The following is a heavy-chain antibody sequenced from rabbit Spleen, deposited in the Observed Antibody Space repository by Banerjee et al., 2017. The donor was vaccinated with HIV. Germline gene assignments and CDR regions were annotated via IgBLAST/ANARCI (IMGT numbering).Heavy chain of an antibody. J-gene: IGHJ2*01. CDR1: GFDFNTYY. CDR3: ARNYVNVFDP. CDR2: IYVGGGNT. V-gene: IGHV1S7*01. Sequence: QSLEESGGGLVKPGASLTLSCKASGFDFNTYYMNWVRQAPGKGLEWIGIIYVGGGNTDYANWVNGRFTISSDNAQNTVDLQMNRLTAADTATYFCARNYVNVFDPWGPGTLVTVS. D-gene: IGHD1-1*01.